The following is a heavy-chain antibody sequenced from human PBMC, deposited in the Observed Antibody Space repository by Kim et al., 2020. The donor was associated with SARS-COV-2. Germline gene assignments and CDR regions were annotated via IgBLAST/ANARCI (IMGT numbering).Heavy chain of an antibody. CDR3: ARDPLTPIVVVTAILLDV. Sequence: KCRFTISRDNSKNTLYLQMNSLRAEDTAVYYCARDPLTPIVVVTAILLDVWGQGTTVTVSS. V-gene: IGHV3-30*01. J-gene: IGHJ6*02. D-gene: IGHD2-21*02.